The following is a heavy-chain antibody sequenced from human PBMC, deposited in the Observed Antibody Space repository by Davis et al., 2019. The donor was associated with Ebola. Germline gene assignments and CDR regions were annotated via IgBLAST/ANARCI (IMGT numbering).Heavy chain of an antibody. J-gene: IGHJ4*02. CDR3: ARDIRFVTVRDIINKAFDY. CDR1: GFTFSDYY. D-gene: IGHD3-10*01. Sequence: GGSLRLSCAASGFTFSDYYMSWIRQAPGKGLEWLSYISRDGTFIYYADSVKGRFTISRDNAKNSLDLQMNSLRAEDTALYYCARDIRFVTVRDIINKAFDYWGQGTLVTVSS. CDR2: ISRDGTFI. V-gene: IGHV3-11*01.